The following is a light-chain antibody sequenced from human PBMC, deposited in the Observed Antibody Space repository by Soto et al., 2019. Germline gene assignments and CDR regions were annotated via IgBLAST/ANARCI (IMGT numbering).Light chain of an antibody. Sequence: QSVLAQPASVSGSPGQSITISCTGTSSDVGGYNYVSWYQQHPGEAPKLMIYDVSNRPSGVSNRFSGSKSGNTASLTVSGLQAEDEADYYCSSYAGSNIFVFGTGTKVTVL. V-gene: IGLV2-14*01. CDR1: SSDVGGYNY. CDR2: DVS. CDR3: SSYAGSNIFV. J-gene: IGLJ1*01.